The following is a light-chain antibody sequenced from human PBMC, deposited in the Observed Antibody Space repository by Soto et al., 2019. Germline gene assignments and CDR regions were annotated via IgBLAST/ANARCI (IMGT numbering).Light chain of an antibody. Sequence: EIVLTQSPVTLSLSPGERATLSCRASQSVSSSLAWYQQKPGQAPRLLIYDASNRATGIPDRFSGSGSETDFNLTVSSLEPEDFAVYYCQQRSNWPLSFGGGTKVEIK. J-gene: IGKJ4*01. V-gene: IGKV3-11*01. CDR2: DAS. CDR3: QQRSNWPLS. CDR1: QSVSSS.